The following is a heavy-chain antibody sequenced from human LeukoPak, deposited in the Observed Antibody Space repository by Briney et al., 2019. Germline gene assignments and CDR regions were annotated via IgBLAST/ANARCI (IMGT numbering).Heavy chain of an antibody. CDR2: INHSGST. V-gene: IGHV4-34*01. Sequence: SETLSLTCAVYGGSFSGYYWSWIRQPPGKGLEWIGEINHSGSTNYNPSLKSRVTISVDTSKNQFSLRLSSVTAADTAVYYCARDRYGDSRWGQGTLVTVSS. J-gene: IGHJ4*02. CDR3: ARDRYGDSR. D-gene: IGHD4-17*01. CDR1: GGSFSGYY.